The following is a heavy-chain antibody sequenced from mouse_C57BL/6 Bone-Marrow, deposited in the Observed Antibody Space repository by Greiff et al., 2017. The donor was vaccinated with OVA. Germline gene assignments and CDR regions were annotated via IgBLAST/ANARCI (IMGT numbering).Heavy chain of an antibody. CDR2: IDPENGDT. J-gene: IGHJ3*01. V-gene: IGHV14-4*01. D-gene: IGHD2-5*01. CDR1: GFNIKDDY. CDR3: TTGAYYSNPWFAY. Sequence: EVQLQQSGAELVRPGASVKLSCTASGFNIKDDYMHWVKQRPEQGLEWIGWIDPENGDTEYASKFQGKATITADTSSNTAYLQLSSLTSEDTAVYYCTTGAYYSNPWFAYWGQGTLVTVSA.